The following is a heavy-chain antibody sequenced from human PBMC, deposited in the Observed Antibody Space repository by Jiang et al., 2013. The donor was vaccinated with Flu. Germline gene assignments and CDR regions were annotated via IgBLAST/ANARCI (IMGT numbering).Heavy chain of an antibody. J-gene: IGHJ4*02. V-gene: IGHV4-34*01. CDR3: ARFVVIPAAYYFDS. CDR2: INHRGFT. Sequence: IGEINHRGFTNYNPSLKSRVTIPVDTSQNQFSLKLTSVTAADTAVYYCARFVVIPAAYYFDSWGQGTLVSVSS. D-gene: IGHD2-2*01.